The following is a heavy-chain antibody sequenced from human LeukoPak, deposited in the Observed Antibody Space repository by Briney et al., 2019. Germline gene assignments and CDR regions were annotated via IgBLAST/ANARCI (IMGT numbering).Heavy chain of an antibody. J-gene: IGHJ5*02. D-gene: IGHD6-13*01. CDR3: ARSWVYSSSWYRGFDP. CDR1: GGTFSSYA. CDR2: IIPIFGTA. Sequence: SVTVSCKASGGTFSSYAISWVRQAPGQGLEWMGGIIPIFGTANYAQKFQGRVTITTDESTSTAYMELSSLRSEDTAVYYCARSWVYSSSWYRGFDPWGQGTLVTVSS. V-gene: IGHV1-69*05.